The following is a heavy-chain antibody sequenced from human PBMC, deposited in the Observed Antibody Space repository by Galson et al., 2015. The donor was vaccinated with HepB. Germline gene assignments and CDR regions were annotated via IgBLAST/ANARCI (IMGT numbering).Heavy chain of an antibody. Sequence: TLSLTCTVSGGSISSGVYYWTWIRQHPGKGLEWIGYIYDSGSTYYNPSLKSRVTMSLDTSKNKFSLKLNSVTAADTAVYYCAREQGAIFGAEGGWYFDLWGRGTLVTVSS. CDR2: IYDSGST. CDR3: AREQGAIFGAEGGWYFDL. D-gene: IGHD3-3*01. CDR1: GGSISSGVYY. J-gene: IGHJ2*01. V-gene: IGHV4-31*03.